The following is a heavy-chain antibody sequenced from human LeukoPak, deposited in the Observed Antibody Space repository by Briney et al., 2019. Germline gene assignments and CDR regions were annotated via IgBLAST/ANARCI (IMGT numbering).Heavy chain of an antibody. V-gene: IGHV4-59*08. D-gene: IGHD3-9*01. CDR2: IYHSGST. J-gene: IGHJ4*02. CDR1: GGSISSYY. CDR3: AGYYDILTGYDY. Sequence: SETLSLTCTVSGGSISSYYWSWIRQPPGKGLEWIGYIYHSGSTNYNPSLKSRVTISVDTSKNQFSLKLSSVTAADTAVYYCAGYYDILTGYDYWGQGTLVTVSS.